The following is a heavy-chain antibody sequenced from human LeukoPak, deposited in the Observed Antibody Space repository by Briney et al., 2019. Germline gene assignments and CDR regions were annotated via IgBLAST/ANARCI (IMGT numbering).Heavy chain of an antibody. V-gene: IGHV5-51*01. J-gene: IGHJ3*02. CDR2: IYPDDSET. D-gene: IGHD3-22*01. Sequence: GESLKISCKASGYRFTTDYIGWVRQMPGKGLEWMGIIYPDDSETNYSPSFQGHVSMSVDKSITTAYLQWSSLKASDTAIYYCARQAYGSHFDAFDIWSQGTMVTVSS. CDR3: ARQAYGSHFDAFDI. CDR1: GYRFTTDY.